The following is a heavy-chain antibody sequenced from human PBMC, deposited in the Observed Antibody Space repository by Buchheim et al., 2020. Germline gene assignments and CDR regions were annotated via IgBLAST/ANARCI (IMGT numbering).Heavy chain of an antibody. D-gene: IGHD6-13*01. CDR3: ARDGKGIAAAHDY. Sequence: QVQLVESGGGVVQPGRSLRLSCAASGFTFSSYALHWVRKPPGKGLEGLSVIWYDGRNRYSVDSLRGRFTVSRSNSKNTLYLQMNSLRAEDTAVYYCARDGKGIAAAHDYWGQGTL. CDR1: GFTFSSYA. V-gene: IGHV3-33*01. CDR2: IWYDGRNR. J-gene: IGHJ4*02.